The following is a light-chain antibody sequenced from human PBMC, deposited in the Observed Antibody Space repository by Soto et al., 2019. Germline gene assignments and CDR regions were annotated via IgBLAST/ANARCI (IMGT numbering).Light chain of an antibody. Sequence: EIVLTPSPATLSFSPGERATLSCRASQSINKYLAWYQQKPGQAPRLLIYDASNRATGIPARFSGSGSGTDFTLTITSLEPEDFAVYYCQQRSNWRGTFGGGTKVDIK. CDR1: QSINKY. J-gene: IGKJ4*01. CDR3: QQRSNWRGT. V-gene: IGKV3-11*01. CDR2: DAS.